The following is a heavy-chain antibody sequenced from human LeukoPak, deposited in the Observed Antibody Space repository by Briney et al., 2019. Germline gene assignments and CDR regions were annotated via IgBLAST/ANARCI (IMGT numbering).Heavy chain of an antibody. CDR2: TYSGGNT. V-gene: IGHV3-53*01. J-gene: IGHJ2*01. CDR1: GFTVSSSH. D-gene: IGHD5-18*01. Sequence: GGSLRLSCAASGFTVSSSHMTWVRQTPGKGLEWVSVTYSGGNTDYADSVKGRFTISRDNSKNTLYLQMSSLRVEDTAIYYCARGSSNTAMALRYFDLWGRGTLVTVSS. CDR3: ARGSSNTAMALRYFDL.